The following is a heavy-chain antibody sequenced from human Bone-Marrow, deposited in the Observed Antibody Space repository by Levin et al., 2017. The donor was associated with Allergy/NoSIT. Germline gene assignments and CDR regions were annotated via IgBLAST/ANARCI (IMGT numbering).Heavy chain of an antibody. J-gene: IGHJ6*02. CDR1: GFTFNVYG. Sequence: QSGGSLRLSCAASGFTFNVYGMHWVRQAPGKGLEWVGVSWYNGRNVYYADSVKGRFTISRDNSRNTLYLQMNSLRAEDTAVYYCARERDDYGDLYFYAMDVWGQGTTVTVSS. CDR3: ARERDDYGDLYFYAMDV. CDR2: SWYNGRNV. D-gene: IGHD4/OR15-4a*01. V-gene: IGHV3-33*01.